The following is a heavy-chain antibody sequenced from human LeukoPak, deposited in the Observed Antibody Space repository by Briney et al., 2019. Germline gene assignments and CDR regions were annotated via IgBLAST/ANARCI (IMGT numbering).Heavy chain of an antibody. D-gene: IGHD2-2*01. CDR3: ARRLTQYDCFDP. J-gene: IGHJ5*02. CDR2: TYYRSTWYN. V-gene: IGHV6-1*01. Sequence: SQTLSLTCATSGDSVSSNSVTWNWIRQSPSRGLEWLGRTYYRSTWYNDYAVSVRGRITVNPDTSKNQFSLHLNSVTPEDTAVYYCARRLTQYDCFDPWGQGILVTVSS. CDR1: GDSVSSNSVT.